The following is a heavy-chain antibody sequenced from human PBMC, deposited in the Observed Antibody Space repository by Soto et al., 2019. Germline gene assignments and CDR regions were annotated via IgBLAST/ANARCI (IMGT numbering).Heavy chain of an antibody. Sequence: QVQLVESGGGVVQPGKSLRLSCAASGFAFNRYGMHWVRQAPGKGLEWVAVIWYDETNRYYADSVKGRFTISRDNSNNTLYLQMNNPRAEDTAVYYCGSDRTPFSVRGVIISGIDRMDSWSQGTLVTVSS. V-gene: IGHV3-33*01. CDR3: GSDRTPFSVRGVIISGIDRMDS. CDR1: GFAFNRYG. J-gene: IGHJ4*02. D-gene: IGHD3-10*01. CDR2: IWYDETNR.